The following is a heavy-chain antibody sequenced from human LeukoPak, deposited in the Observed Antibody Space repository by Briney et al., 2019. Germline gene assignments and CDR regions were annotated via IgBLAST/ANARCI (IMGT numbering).Heavy chain of an antibody. CDR2: ISRSSRHV. V-gene: IGHV3-21*01. CDR1: GFTFSDYS. Sequence: GGSLRLSCAASGFTFSDYSMNWVRQAPGKGLEWVSSISRSSRHVYYVGSVKGRFTISRDNAKNSLYLQMNSLRAEDMAVYFCVRDLMGSGSTTAYLHHWGQGTLVTVSS. D-gene: IGHD1-1*01. J-gene: IGHJ1*01. CDR3: VRDLMGSGSTTAYLHH.